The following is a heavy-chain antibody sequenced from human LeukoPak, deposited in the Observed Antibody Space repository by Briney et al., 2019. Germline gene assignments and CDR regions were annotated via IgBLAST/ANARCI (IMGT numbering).Heavy chain of an antibody. CDR2: IYYSGST. V-gene: IGHV4-39*01. CDR1: GGSIRSSSYY. J-gene: IGHJ4*02. D-gene: IGHD6-19*01. Sequence: SETLSLTCTVSGGSIRSSSYYWGWIRQPPGKGLEWIGSIYYSGSTYYNASLKSRGTIPVDTSKNQFSLKLNSVTAADTAVYFCARQVVAVAGTGYFDYWGQGTLVTVSS. CDR3: ARQVVAVAGTGYFDY.